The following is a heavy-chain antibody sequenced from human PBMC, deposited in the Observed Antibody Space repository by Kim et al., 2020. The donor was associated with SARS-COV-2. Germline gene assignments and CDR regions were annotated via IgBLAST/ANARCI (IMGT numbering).Heavy chain of an antibody. D-gene: IGHD7-27*01. CDR2: IYSGGST. V-gene: IGHV3-53*01. Sequence: GGSLRLSCAASGFTVSSNYMSWVRQAPGKGLEWVSVIYSGGSTYYADSVKGRFTISRDNSKNTLYLQMNSLRAEDTAVYYCARGAWALTGDYWGQGTLVTVSS. CDR1: GFTVSSNY. CDR3: ARGAWALTGDY. J-gene: IGHJ4*02.